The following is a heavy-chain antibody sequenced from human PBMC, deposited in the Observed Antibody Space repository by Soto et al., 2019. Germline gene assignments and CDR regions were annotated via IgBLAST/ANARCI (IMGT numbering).Heavy chain of an antibody. D-gene: IGHD1-26*01. J-gene: IGHJ6*03. CDR3: AQGFSPFADEMGYYMDV. CDR2: ISGSSGST. V-gene: IGHV3-23*01. CDR1: GFTFSSYA. Sequence: EVQLLESGGGLVQPGGSLRLSCAASGFTFSSYAMSWVRQAPGKGLEWVSAISGSSGSTYYADSVKGRFTISRDNSKNTLYLQMNSLRAEDTAVYYCAQGFSPFADEMGYYMDVWGKGTTVTGSS.